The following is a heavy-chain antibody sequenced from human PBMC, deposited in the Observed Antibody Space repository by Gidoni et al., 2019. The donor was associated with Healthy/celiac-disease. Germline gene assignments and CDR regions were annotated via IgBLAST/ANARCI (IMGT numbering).Heavy chain of an antibody. V-gene: IGHV3-30*04. J-gene: IGHJ3*02. CDR1: GFTFSSYA. CDR3: ARSYDSSGYYDDAFDI. CDR2: ISYDGSNK. Sequence: QVQLVESGGGVVQPGRSLRRSCAASGFTFSSYAMHWVRQAPGKGLEWVAVISYDGSNKYYADSVKGRFTISRDNSKNTLYLQMNSLRAEDTAVYYCARSYDSSGYYDDAFDIWGQGTMVTVSS. D-gene: IGHD3-22*01.